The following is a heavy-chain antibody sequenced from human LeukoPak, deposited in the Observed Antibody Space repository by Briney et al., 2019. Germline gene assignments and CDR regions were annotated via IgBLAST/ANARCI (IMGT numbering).Heavy chain of an antibody. CDR2: MNPNSGNT. V-gene: IGHV1-8*01. J-gene: IGHJ4*02. CDR3: AGSLGYCTSNLCYLKY. Sequence: ASVKVSCKASGYTFTSYDINWVRQATGQGLEWMGWMNPNSGNTGYAQKFQGRVTMTRNTSISTAYMELSSLRSEDTAVYYCAGSLGYCTSNLCYLKYWGQGTLVTVSS. CDR1: GYTFTSYD. D-gene: IGHD2-2*01.